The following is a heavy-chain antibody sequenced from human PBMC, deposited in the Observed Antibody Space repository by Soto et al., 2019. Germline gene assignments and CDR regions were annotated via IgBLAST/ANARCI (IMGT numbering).Heavy chain of an antibody. Sequence: QVQLVQSGAEVKKPGSSVKVSCKASGGIFSTYAISWLRRAPGQGLEWMGGIIPIFGTPNYAQRFQCRVTITADESTSTAYMELSILRSEDTAVYYCARDRDDYGSGNYYNRIDFWGQGTLVTVSS. V-gene: IGHV1-69*01. CDR2: IIPIFGTP. J-gene: IGHJ4*02. CDR1: GGIFSTYA. D-gene: IGHD3-10*01. CDR3: ARDRDDYGSGNYYNRIDF.